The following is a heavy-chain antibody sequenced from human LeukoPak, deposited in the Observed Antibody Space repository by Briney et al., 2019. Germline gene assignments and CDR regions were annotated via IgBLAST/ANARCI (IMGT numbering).Heavy chain of an antibody. CDR1: GGSISSGGYY. CDR3: ARFEMAFSFDY. Sequence: PSETLSLTCTVSGGSISSGGYYWSWIRQHPGKGLEWIGYIYYSGSTYYNPSLKSRVTISVDTSKNQFSLKLSSVTAADTAVYYCARFEMAFSFDYWGQGTLVTVSS. V-gene: IGHV4-31*03. CDR2: IYYSGST. J-gene: IGHJ4*02. D-gene: IGHD5-24*01.